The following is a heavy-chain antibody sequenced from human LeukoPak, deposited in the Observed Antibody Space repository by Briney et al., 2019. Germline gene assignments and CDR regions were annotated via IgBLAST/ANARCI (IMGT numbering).Heavy chain of an antibody. V-gene: IGHV3-23*01. Sequence: GGSLRLSCAASGFTFSSYAMSWVRQAPGKGLEWVSAISGSGGSTYYADSVKGRFTISGDNSKNTLYLQMNSLRAEDTAVYYCAKDRGYCSSTSCYYYYYMDVWGKGTTVTVSS. D-gene: IGHD2-2*01. CDR1: GFTFSSYA. CDR3: AKDRGYCSSTSCYYYYYMDV. J-gene: IGHJ6*03. CDR2: ISGSGGST.